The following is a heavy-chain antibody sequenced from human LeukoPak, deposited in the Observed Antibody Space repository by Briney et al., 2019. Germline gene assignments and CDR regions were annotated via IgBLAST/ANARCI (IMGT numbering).Heavy chain of an antibody. CDR3: AKDSSSSIDY. Sequence: PGGSLRLSCAASGFTFSSYGMHWVRQAPGKGLEWVAVISYDGSNKYYADSVKGRFTISRDNSKNTLYLQMNSLRAEDTAVYYCAKDSSSSIDYWGQGILVTVSS. V-gene: IGHV3-30*18. D-gene: IGHD6-6*01. CDR1: GFTFSSYG. J-gene: IGHJ4*02. CDR2: ISYDGSNK.